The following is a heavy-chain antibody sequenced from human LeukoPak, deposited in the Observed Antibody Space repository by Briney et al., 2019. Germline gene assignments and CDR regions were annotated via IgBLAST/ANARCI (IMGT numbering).Heavy chain of an antibody. V-gene: IGHV3-48*01. CDR2: ISSSSSTI. J-gene: IGHJ4*02. D-gene: IGHD5-12*01. CDR3: AKVGIVATITYFDY. Sequence: GGSLRLSCAASGFTFSSYSMNWVRQAPGKGLEWVSYISSSSSTIYYADSVKGRFTISRDNAKNSLYLQMNSLRAEDTAVYYCAKVGIVATITYFDYWGQGTLVTVSS. CDR1: GFTFSSYS.